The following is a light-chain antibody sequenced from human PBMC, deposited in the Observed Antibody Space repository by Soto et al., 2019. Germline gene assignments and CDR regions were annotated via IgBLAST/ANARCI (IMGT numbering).Light chain of an antibody. Sequence: QSVLTQPASVSGSPGQSITISCTGTSSDVGSYNYVSWYQQHPGKAPKLMIYDVSNRPSGVSNRFSGSKSGNTASLTSSGLQAEDEADYYCNSYTSSSTLVFGGGTKLTV. V-gene: IGLV2-14*01. CDR3: NSYTSSSTLV. CDR2: DVS. J-gene: IGLJ2*01. CDR1: SSDVGSYNY.